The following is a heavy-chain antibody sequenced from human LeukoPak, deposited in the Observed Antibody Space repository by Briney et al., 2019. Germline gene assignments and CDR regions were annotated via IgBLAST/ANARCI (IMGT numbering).Heavy chain of an antibody. V-gene: IGHV3-21*01. J-gene: IGHJ6*04. CDR2: ISSSSSYI. CDR3: ARDSRRESLLVVVPAAMGYYGMDV. CDR1: GFTFSSYS. Sequence: GGSLRLSCAASGFTFSSYSMNWVRQAPGKGLEWVSSISSSSSYIYYADSVKGRFTISRDNAKNSLYLQMNSLRAEDKAVYYCARDSRRESLLVVVPAAMGYYGMDVWGKGTTVTVSS. D-gene: IGHD2-2*01.